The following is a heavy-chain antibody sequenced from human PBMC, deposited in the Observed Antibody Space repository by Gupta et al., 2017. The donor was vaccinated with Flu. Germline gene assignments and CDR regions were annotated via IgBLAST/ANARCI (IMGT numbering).Heavy chain of an antibody. Sequence: QVQLQESGPGLVKPSETLSLTCTVSGGSISSYYWSWIRQPPGKGLEWIGYIYYSGSTNYNPALKSRVTISVDTAKNQFSLKLSSVTAADTAVYYCARARGSGSYYFDYRGQGTLVTVSS. J-gene: IGHJ4*02. D-gene: IGHD1-26*01. V-gene: IGHV4-59*01. CDR3: ARARGSGSYYFDY. CDR2: IYYSGST. CDR1: GGSISSYY.